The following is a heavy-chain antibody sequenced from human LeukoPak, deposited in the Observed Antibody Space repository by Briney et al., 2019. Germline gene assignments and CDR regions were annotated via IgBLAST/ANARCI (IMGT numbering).Heavy chain of an antibody. CDR3: ARSGTYYRTFDF. CDR2: IYYSGST. Sequence: SETLSLTCTVSGGSISSGNYHWNWIRQPPGKGLEWIGSIYYSGSTYYNPSLKSRVTVSVDTSKNQFSLKLSSVTATDTAVYYCARSGTYYRTFDFWGQGTLVTVSS. CDR1: GGSISSGNYH. J-gene: IGHJ4*02. V-gene: IGHV4-39*01. D-gene: IGHD1-26*01.